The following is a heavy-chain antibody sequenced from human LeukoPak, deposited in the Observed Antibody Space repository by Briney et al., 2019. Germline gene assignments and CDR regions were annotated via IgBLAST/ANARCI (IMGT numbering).Heavy chain of an antibody. D-gene: IGHD5-18*01. CDR1: GYTFTGYY. J-gene: IGHJ4*02. Sequence: ASVKVSCKASGYTFTGYYMHWVRQAPGQGLEWMGWINPNSGGTNYAQKFQGWVTMTRDTSISTAYMELSRLRSDDTAVYYCARSALGGTAMVTEEIDYFDYWGQGTLVTVSS. V-gene: IGHV1-2*04. CDR2: INPNSGGT. CDR3: ARSALGGTAMVTEEIDYFDY.